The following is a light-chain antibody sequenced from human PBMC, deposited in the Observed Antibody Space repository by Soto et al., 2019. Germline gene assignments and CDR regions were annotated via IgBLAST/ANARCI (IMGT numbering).Light chain of an antibody. CDR3: QSYDSSLSGSYV. J-gene: IGLJ1*01. CDR1: SSNIGAGYD. CDR2: GNS. Sequence: QSVLTQPPSVSGAPGQRITTSCTGSSSNIGAGYDVHWYQQHPGTAPKLLIYGNSNRPSGVPDRFSGSKSGTSASLAITGLQAEDEADYYCQSYDSSLSGSYVFGTGTKLTVL. V-gene: IGLV1-40*01.